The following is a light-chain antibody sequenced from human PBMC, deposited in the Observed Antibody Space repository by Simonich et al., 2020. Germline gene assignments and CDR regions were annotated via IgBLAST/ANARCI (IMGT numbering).Light chain of an antibody. V-gene: IGLV4-69*01. CDR3: QTWGTGIQV. J-gene: IGLJ2*01. Sequence: QLVLTQSPSASASLGASVKLTCTLSSGHSSYAIAWHQQQPEKGPRYLMKLNSDGSHSKGDWIPNRFSGSSSGAERYLTISSLQSEDEADYYCQTWGTGIQVFGGGTKLTVL. CDR2: LNSDGSH. CDR1: SGHSSYA.